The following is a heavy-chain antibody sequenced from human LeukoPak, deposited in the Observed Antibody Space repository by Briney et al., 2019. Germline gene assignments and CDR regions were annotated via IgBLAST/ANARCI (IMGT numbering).Heavy chain of an antibody. CDR2: IRWNSGSI. J-gene: IGHJ4*02. V-gene: IGHV3-9*01. CDR1: GFTFDDYA. D-gene: IGHD3-22*01. Sequence: GGSLRLSCAASGFTFDDYAMHWVRQAPGKGLEWVSGIRWNSGSIGYADSVNGRFTISRDNAKNSLYLQMNSLRAEDTALYYCAKDSSGDYDSSGFDYWGQGTLVTVSS. CDR3: AKDSSGDYDSSGFDY.